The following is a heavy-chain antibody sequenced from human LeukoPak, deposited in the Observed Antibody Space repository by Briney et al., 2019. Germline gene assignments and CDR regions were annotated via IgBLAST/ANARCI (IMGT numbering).Heavy chain of an antibody. CDR1: KFTFSTYA. V-gene: IGHV3-48*04. CDR3: ARDCSGGSCYSGWGYYYGMDV. Sequence: PGRSLRLSCAASKFTFSTYAMHWVRQAPGKGLEWVSYISSSSTTIYYADSVKGRFTISRDNAKNSLYLQMNSLRAEDTAVYYCARDCSGGSCYSGWGYYYGMDVWGQGTTVTVSS. CDR2: ISSSSTTI. J-gene: IGHJ6*02. D-gene: IGHD2-15*01.